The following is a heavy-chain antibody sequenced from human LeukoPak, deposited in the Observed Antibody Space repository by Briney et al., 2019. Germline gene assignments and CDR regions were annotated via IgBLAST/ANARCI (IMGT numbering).Heavy chain of an antibody. Sequence: SETLSLTCTVSGYSISSGYYWGWIRQPPGKGLEWIGYIYYSGSTNYNPSLKSRVTISVDTSKNQFSLKLSSVTAADTAVYYCARGGGWLQSPDYWGQGTLVTVSS. J-gene: IGHJ4*02. CDR3: ARGGGWLQSPDY. CDR1: GYSISSGYY. D-gene: IGHD5-24*01. CDR2: IYYSGST. V-gene: IGHV4-61*01.